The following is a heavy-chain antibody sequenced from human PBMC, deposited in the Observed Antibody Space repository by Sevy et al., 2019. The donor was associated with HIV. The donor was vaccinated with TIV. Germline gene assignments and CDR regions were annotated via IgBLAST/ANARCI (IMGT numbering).Heavy chain of an antibody. Sequence: GGSLRLSCAASGFTFSNAWMSWVRQAPGKGLEWVGRIKSKTDGGTTDYVAPVKGRFTISRYDSKNTLYLQMNSLKTEDTAVYYCTSVGYSSSWYVGASAEYFQHWGQGTLVTVSS. CDR2: IKSKTDGGTT. CDR3: TSVGYSSSWYVGASAEYFQH. CDR1: GFTFSNAW. J-gene: IGHJ1*01. D-gene: IGHD6-13*01. V-gene: IGHV3-15*01.